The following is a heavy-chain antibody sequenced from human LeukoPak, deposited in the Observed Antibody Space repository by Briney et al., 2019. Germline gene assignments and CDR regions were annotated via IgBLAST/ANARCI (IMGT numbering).Heavy chain of an antibody. CDR3: ARDSPRVETLYSSSPDSHY. D-gene: IGHD6-6*01. V-gene: IGHV3-48*01. CDR1: GFTFSSYS. CDR2: ISSSSSTI. J-gene: IGHJ4*02. Sequence: GGSLRLSCAASGFTFSSYSMNWVRQAPGKGLEWVSYISSSSSTIYYADSVKGRFTISRDNAKNSLYLQMNSLRAEDTAVYYCARDSPRVETLYSSSPDSHYWGQGTLVTVSS.